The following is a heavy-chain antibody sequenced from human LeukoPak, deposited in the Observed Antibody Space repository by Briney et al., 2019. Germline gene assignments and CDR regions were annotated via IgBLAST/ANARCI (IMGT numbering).Heavy chain of an antibody. D-gene: IGHD6-6*01. CDR2: IYPSDSDT. CDR3: ARHMGAYRRSSADY. CDR1: GYSFTNYW. Sequence: GESLKISCKGSGYSFTNYWIGWVRQMPGKGLEWMGIIYPSDSDTRYSPSFEGQVTISADKSISTAYLQWSSLKASDTAMYYCARHMGAYRRSSADYWGQGTLVTVSS. V-gene: IGHV5-51*01. J-gene: IGHJ4*02.